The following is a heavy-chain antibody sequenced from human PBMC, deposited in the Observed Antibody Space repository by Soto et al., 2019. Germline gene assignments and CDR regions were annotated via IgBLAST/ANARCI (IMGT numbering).Heavy chain of an antibody. CDR3: ARVVTAAGYNWFDP. V-gene: IGHV1-2*04. D-gene: IGHD6-13*01. CDR1: GYTFTGYY. J-gene: IGHJ5*02. Sequence: ASVKVSCKASGYTFTGYYMHWVRQAPGQGLEWMGWINPNSGGTNYAQKFQGWVTMTRDTSISTAYMELSRLRSDDTAVYYCARVVTAAGYNWFDPWGQGTLDTVSS. CDR2: INPNSGGT.